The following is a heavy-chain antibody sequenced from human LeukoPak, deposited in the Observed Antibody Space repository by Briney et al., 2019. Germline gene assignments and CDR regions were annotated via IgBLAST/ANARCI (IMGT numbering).Heavy chain of an antibody. CDR1: GFTFSSYE. J-gene: IGHJ5*02. Sequence: PGGSLRLSCAASGFTFSSYEMNWVRQAPGKGLEWVSYISSSGSTIYYADSVKGRFTISRDNAKNSLYLQMSSLRAEDTAIYYCARTAFDRSLVGGNWLDPWGQGTLVTVSS. CDR2: ISSSGSTI. D-gene: IGHD3-9*01. V-gene: IGHV3-48*03. CDR3: ARTAFDRSLVGGNWLDP.